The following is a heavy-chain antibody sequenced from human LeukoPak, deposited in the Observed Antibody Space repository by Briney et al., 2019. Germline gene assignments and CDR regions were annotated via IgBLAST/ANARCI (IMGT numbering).Heavy chain of an antibody. CDR1: GFTFSSYE. CDR2: ISSSGSTI. CDR3: ARVEYSSEIDY. D-gene: IGHD6-6*01. Sequence: PGGSLRLSCAASGFTFSSYEMNWVRQAPGKGLEWVSYISSSGSTIYYADSVKGRFTISRDNAKNSLYLQMNSLRAEDTAVYYCARVEYSSEIDYWGQGTLVTVSS. V-gene: IGHV3-48*03. J-gene: IGHJ4*02.